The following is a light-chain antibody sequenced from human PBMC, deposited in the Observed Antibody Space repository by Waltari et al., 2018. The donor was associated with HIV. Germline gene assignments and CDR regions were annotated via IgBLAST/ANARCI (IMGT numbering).Light chain of an antibody. CDR3: AVWDDNLNGWV. V-gene: IGLV1-44*01. CDR2: SNN. CDR1: RSNIASNT. J-gene: IGLJ3*02. Sequence: QSVLTQPPSASGTPGQRVTISCSGSRSNIASNTVNWYQQLPGTAPKLLIYSNNQRPSGVPDRFSGSKSGTSASLAISGLQSEDEADYYCAVWDDNLNGWVFGGGTKLTVL.